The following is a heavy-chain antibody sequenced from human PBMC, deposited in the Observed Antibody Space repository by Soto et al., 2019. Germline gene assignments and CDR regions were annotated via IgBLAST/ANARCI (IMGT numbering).Heavy chain of an antibody. V-gene: IGHV1-46*01. J-gene: IGHJ4*02. CDR1: GYTFTSYY. Sequence: GASVKVSCQASGYTFTSYYMHWVRQAPGQGLEWMGIINPSGGSTSYAQKFQGRVTMTRDTSTSTVYMELSSLRSEDTAVYYCARATRQAGAMVTYFDYWGQGTLVTVSS. CDR2: INPSGGST. D-gene: IGHD5-18*01. CDR3: ARATRQAGAMVTYFDY.